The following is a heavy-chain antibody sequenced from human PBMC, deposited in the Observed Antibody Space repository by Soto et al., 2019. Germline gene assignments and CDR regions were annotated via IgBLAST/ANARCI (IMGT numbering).Heavy chain of an antibody. J-gene: IGHJ5*02. Sequence: SGPTLVKPTQTLTLTCTFSGFSLSTSGVGVGWIRQPPGKALEWLALIYWDDDKRYSPSLKSRLTITKDTSKNQVVLTMTNMDPVDTATYYCAHSIGGDRYYDLSTGFDPWGQGTLVTVSS. CDR1: GFSLSTSGVG. V-gene: IGHV2-5*02. D-gene: IGHD3-3*01. CDR3: AHSIGGDRYYDLSTGFDP. CDR2: IYWDDDK.